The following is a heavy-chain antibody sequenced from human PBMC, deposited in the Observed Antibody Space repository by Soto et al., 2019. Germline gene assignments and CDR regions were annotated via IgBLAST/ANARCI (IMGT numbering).Heavy chain of an antibody. Sequence: WGSLRLSCTTSGFTFTDYAMHWVRQAPGKGLEWVAVVSYDGHTTDYTESVKGRFTISRDNSKNTVFLHMDTLRTEDTALYYCARMDDWGASGWYHFDSWGQGTLVTVSS. CDR2: VSYDGHTT. CDR1: GFTFTDYA. CDR3: ARMDDWGASGWYHFDS. V-gene: IGHV3-30-3*01. J-gene: IGHJ4*02. D-gene: IGHD6-19*01.